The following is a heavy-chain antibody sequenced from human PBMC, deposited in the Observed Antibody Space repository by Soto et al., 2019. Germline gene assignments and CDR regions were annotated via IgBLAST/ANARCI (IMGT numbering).Heavy chain of an antibody. CDR3: ARRGTCSGRTSCGMDV. D-gene: IGHD3-10*02. CDR1: GGSMSSSSYY. J-gene: IGHJ6*02. V-gene: IGHV4-39*01. CDR2: IYYSGST. Sequence: QLQLQESGPGLVKPSETLSLTCTVSGGSMSSSSYYWGWIRQPPGKGLAWIGSIYYSGSTYDNPSLTSRVTPSVDTPKKQFSLKLSSVIAADTAVYYCARRGTCSGRTSCGMDVWGQGTTVTVSS.